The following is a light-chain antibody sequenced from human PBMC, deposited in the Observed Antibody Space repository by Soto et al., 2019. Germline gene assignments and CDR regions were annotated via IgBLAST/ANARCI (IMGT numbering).Light chain of an antibody. J-gene: IGLJ2*01. CDR1: SGHSSYA. CDR3: QTWGTGIQV. V-gene: IGLV4-69*01. Sequence: QPVLTQSPSASASLGASVKLTCTLSSGHSSYAIAWHQQQPEKGPRYLMKLNSDGSHSKGDGIPDRFSGSSSGAERYLTISRHQYEDEADYYCQTWGTGIQVFGGGTKLTVL. CDR2: LNSDGSH.